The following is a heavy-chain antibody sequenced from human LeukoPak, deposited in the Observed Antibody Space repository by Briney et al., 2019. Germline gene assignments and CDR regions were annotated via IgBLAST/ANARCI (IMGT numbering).Heavy chain of an antibody. D-gene: IGHD2-15*01. Sequence: GGSLRLSCAASGFTFSSYGMHWVRQAPGKGLEWVAVIWYDGSNKYYADSVKGRFTISRDNSKNTLYLQMNSLRAEDTAVYYCAPVGYCSGGSCYSEAFDIWGQGTMVTVSS. CDR3: APVGYCSGGSCYSEAFDI. V-gene: IGHV3-33*01. CDR1: GFTFSSYG. J-gene: IGHJ3*02. CDR2: IWYDGSNK.